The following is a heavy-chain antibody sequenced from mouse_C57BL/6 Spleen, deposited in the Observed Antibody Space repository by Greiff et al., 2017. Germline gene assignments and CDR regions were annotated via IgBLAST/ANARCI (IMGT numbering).Heavy chain of an antibody. V-gene: IGHV5-16*01. CDR1: GFTFSDYY. J-gene: IGHJ3*01. Sequence: EVQRVESEGGLVQPGSSMKLSCTASGFTFSDYYMAWVRQVPEKGLEWVANINYDGSSTYYLDSLKSRFIISRDNAKNILYLQMSSLKSEDTATYYCAREDYDYDWAWFAYWGQGTLVTVSA. CDR2: INYDGSST. D-gene: IGHD2-4*01. CDR3: AREDYDYDWAWFAY.